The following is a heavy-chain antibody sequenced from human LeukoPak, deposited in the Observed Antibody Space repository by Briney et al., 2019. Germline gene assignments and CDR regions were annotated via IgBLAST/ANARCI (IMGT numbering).Heavy chain of an antibody. D-gene: IGHD2-21*02. CDR3: VRYPGGDYPTDY. CDR1: GYISTGYY. V-gene: IGHV1-2*02. J-gene: IGHJ4*02. CDR2: INPNSGDT. Sequence: ASVKVSCNASGYISTGYYMYWVRQSPGQGLEWMGWINPNSGDTNYAQKFHGRVTMTRDTSITTVYMELSRLRSDDTAVYYCVRYPGGDYPTDYWGQGTLVTVSS.